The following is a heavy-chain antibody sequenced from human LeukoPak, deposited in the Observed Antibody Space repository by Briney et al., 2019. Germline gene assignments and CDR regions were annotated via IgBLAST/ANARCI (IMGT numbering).Heavy chain of an antibody. J-gene: IGHJ5*02. CDR3: ARVKYIAAAGRIWFDP. CDR1: GYTSTSYG. V-gene: IGHV1-18*01. D-gene: IGHD6-13*01. Sequence: ASVKVSSKASGYTSTSYGISWVPHAPGQGLEWMGWISAYNGNTNYAQKLQGRVTMTTDTSTSTAYMELRSLRSDDTAVYYCARVKYIAAAGRIWFDPWGQGTLVTVSS. CDR2: ISAYNGNT.